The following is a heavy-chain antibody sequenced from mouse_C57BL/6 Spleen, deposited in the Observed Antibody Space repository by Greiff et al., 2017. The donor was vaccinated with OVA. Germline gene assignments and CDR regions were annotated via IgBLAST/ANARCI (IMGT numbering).Heavy chain of an antibody. V-gene: IGHV3-6*01. Sequence: DVKLQESGPGLVKPSQSLSLTCSVTGYSITSGYYWNWIRQFPGNKLEWMGYISYDGSNNYNPSLKNRISITRDTSKNQFFLKLNSVTTEDTATYYCASLGDGYYEDYWGQGTTLTVSS. J-gene: IGHJ2*01. D-gene: IGHD2-3*01. CDR2: ISYDGSN. CDR3: ASLGDGYYEDY. CDR1: GYSITSGYY.